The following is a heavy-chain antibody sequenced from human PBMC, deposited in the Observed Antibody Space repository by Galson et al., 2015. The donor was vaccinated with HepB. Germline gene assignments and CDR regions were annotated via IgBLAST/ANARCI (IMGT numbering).Heavy chain of an antibody. CDR2: ISSSSSTI. CDR1: GFTFSSYS. Sequence: SLRLSCAASGFTFSSYSMNWVRQAPGKGLEWVSYISSSSSTIYYADSVKGRFTISRDNAKNSLYLQMNSLRDEDTAVYYCARADIPLGYYGMDVWGQGTTVTVSS. V-gene: IGHV3-48*02. D-gene: IGHD1-26*01. CDR3: ARADIPLGYYGMDV. J-gene: IGHJ6*02.